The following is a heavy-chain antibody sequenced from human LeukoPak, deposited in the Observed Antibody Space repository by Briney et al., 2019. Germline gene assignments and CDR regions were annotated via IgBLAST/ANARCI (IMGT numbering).Heavy chain of an antibody. CDR2: INTDGSTT. J-gene: IGHJ4*02. D-gene: IGHD1-26*01. Sequence: PRGSLRLSCAASGFTFSYDWMHWVRQAPGKGLVWVSRINTDGSTTTYADSVKGRFTISRDNAKNTLYLQMNSLRVEDTAVYYCARGRGGSYHYWGQGTLVTVSS. CDR3: ARGRGGSYHY. CDR1: GFTFSYDW. V-gene: IGHV3-74*01.